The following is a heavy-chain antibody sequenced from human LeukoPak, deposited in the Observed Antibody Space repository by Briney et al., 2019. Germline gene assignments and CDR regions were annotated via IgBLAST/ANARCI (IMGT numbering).Heavy chain of an antibody. D-gene: IGHD2-21*02. Sequence: SETLSLTCTVSGGSISSSSYYWSWIRQPPGKGLEWIGYIYYSGSTNYNPSLKSRVTISVDTFKNQFSLKLSSVTAADTAVYYCARHDAAYCGGDWACYGMDVWGQGTTVTVSS. J-gene: IGHJ6*02. CDR3: ARHDAAYCGGDWACYGMDV. CDR1: GGSISSSSYY. V-gene: IGHV4-61*05. CDR2: IYYSGST.